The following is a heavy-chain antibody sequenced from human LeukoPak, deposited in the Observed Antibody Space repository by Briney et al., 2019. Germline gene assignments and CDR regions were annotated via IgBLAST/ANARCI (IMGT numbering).Heavy chain of an antibody. Sequence: GGSLRLSCAASGFTFSSYSMNWVRQAPGKGLEWVSYISSSSSTIYYADSVKGRFTISRDNAKNSLYLQMNSLRAEDTAVYYCARDSHAPTDYYYDSSGGIDYWGQGTLVTVSS. V-gene: IGHV3-48*04. J-gene: IGHJ4*02. CDR2: ISSSSSTI. CDR3: ARDSHAPTDYYYDSSGGIDY. CDR1: GFTFSSYS. D-gene: IGHD3-22*01.